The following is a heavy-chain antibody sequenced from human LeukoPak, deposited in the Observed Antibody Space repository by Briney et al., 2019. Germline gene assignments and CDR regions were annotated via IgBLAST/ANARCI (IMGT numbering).Heavy chain of an antibody. D-gene: IGHD6-13*01. J-gene: IGHJ3*02. Sequence: SETLSLTCTVSGGSISSYYRSWIRQPPGKGLEWIGYIYYSGSTNYNPSLKSRVTISVDTSKNQFSLKLSSVTAADTAVYYCARDADSSSWWSFDIWGQGTMVTVSS. CDR3: ARDADSSSWWSFDI. CDR2: IYYSGST. V-gene: IGHV4-59*01. CDR1: GGSISSYY.